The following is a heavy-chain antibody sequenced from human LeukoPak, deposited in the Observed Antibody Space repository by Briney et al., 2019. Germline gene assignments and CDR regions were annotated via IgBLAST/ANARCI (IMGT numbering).Heavy chain of an antibody. CDR2: ISYDGSNK. CDR3: AKDPSP. Sequence: GGSLRLSCAASGFTFSSYGMTWVRQAPGKGLEWVAVISYDGSNKYYADSVKGRFTISRDNSKNTLYLQMNSLRAEDTAVYYCAKDPSPWGQGTLVTVSS. CDR1: GFTFSSYG. V-gene: IGHV3-30*18. J-gene: IGHJ5*02.